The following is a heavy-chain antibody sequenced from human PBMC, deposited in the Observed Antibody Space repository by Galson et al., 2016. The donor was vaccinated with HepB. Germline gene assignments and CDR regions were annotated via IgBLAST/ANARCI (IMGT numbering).Heavy chain of an antibody. CDR1: GFTFSDYS. V-gene: IGHV3-21*01. D-gene: IGHD4-11*01. CDR2: ISTSSSYI. J-gene: IGHJ6*04. CDR3: ARDRIPSPRTTPSYYYGMDV. Sequence: SLRLSCAASGFTFSDYSMNWVRQAPGKGLEWVSSISTSSSYIYYADSVQGRFTISRDNAKNSLYLQMNSLIAEDTAVYYCARDRIPSPRTTPSYYYGMDVWGKGTTVTVSS.